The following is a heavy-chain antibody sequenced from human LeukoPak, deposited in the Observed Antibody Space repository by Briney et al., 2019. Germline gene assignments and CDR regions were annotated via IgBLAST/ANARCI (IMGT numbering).Heavy chain of an antibody. Sequence: GGSLRLSCAASGFTFSDYYMSWIRQAPGKGLEWVGFIRSEAYGGTTEYAASVKGRFTISRDDSKSIAYLQMNSLKTEDTAVYYCTRAGTIAAAASDYWGQGTLVTVSS. J-gene: IGHJ4*02. CDR3: TRAGTIAAAASDY. CDR2: IRSEAYGGTT. V-gene: IGHV3-49*03. D-gene: IGHD6-13*01. CDR1: GFTFSDYY.